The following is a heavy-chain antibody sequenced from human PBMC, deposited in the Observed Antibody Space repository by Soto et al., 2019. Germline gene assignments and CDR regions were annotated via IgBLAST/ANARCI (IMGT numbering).Heavy chain of an antibody. Sequence: GGSLRLSCAASGITFSNAWMSWVRQAPGKGLEWVGRIKSKSDGGTTDYAAPVKGRVAISRDDSSNTLYLQMNSLKTEDTAVYYCTTEHAVFGVVIVPFDYWGQGTLVTVSS. CDR1: GITFSNAW. D-gene: IGHD3-3*01. V-gene: IGHV3-15*01. J-gene: IGHJ4*02. CDR2: IKSKSDGGTT. CDR3: TTEHAVFGVVIVPFDY.